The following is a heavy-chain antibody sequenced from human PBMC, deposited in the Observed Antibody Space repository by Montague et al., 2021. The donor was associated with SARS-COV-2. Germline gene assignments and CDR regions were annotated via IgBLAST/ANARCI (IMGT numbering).Heavy chain of an antibody. D-gene: IGHD5-12*01. CDR1: GGSISSSNYY. CDR2: IYDSGST. CDR3: ARRGRKLLPVATTIGGFDI. Sequence: SETLSLTCTVSGGSISSSNYYWDWIRQPPGKGLEWIGSIYDSGSTYYNPSLKSRVTISVDTSKNHFSLKLNSMTAADTAVYYCARRGRKLLPVATTIGGFDIWGQGTMVTVSS. V-gene: IGHV4-39*02. J-gene: IGHJ3*02.